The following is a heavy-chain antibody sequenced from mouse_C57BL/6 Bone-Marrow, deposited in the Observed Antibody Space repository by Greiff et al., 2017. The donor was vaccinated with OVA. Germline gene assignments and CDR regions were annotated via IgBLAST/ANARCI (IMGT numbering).Heavy chain of an antibody. CDR1: GYTFTSYW. Sequence: VQLQESGAELAKPGASVKLSCKASGYTFTSYWMHWVKQRPGQGLEWIGYINPSSSYTKYNQKFKDKATLTADKSSSTAYMQLSSLTYEDSAVYYCSAPCYDGFPAWFAYWGQGTLVTVSA. D-gene: IGHD2-3*01. CDR3: SAPCYDGFPAWFAY. J-gene: IGHJ3*01. CDR2: INPSSSYT. V-gene: IGHV1-7*01.